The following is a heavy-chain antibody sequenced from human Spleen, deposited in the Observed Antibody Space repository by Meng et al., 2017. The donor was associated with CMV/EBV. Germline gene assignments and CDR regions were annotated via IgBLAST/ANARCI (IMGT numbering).Heavy chain of an antibody. D-gene: IGHD3-10*01. CDR1: GLTFSSYG. J-gene: IGHJ6*02. Sequence: GGSLRLSCAASGLTFSSYGMSWVRQAPGKGLEWVSSIGATAGGTYYADSVKGRFTISRDNSKNTLYLQMNSLRAEDTAVYYCARDHYYGSGSYYNSYYYYGMDVWGQGTTVTVSS. V-gene: IGHV3-23*01. CDR2: IGATAGGT. CDR3: ARDHYYGSGSYYNSYYYYGMDV.